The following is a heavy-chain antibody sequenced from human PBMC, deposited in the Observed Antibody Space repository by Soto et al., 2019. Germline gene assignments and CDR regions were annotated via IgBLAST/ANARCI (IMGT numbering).Heavy chain of an antibody. V-gene: IGHV3-30*18. J-gene: IGHJ4*02. CDR1: GFTFSSYG. D-gene: IGHD3-10*01. CDR2: ISYDGSNK. CDR3: AKDRMGAGIRGYFDY. Sequence: VQLVESGGGVVQAGESLRLSCAGSGFTFSSYGMDWVRQAPGKGLEWVAVISYDGSNKYYVDSVKGRFTISRDNSKNTLYLQMNSLRAEDTAVYYCAKDRMGAGIRGYFDYWGQGMLVTVSS.